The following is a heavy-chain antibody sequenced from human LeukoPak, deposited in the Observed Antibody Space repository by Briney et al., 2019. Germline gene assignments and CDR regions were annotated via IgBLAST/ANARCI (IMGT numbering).Heavy chain of an antibody. CDR2: ISATNGNT. CDR3: ARTAIPYYYGSGSSTFDY. CDR1: GYTFASYG. D-gene: IGHD3-10*01. V-gene: IGHV1-18*01. J-gene: IGHJ4*02. Sequence: ASVKVSCKASGYTFASYGISWVRQAPGQGLEWMGWISATNGNTNYAQKLQGRVTMTTDTSTTTAYMELRSLRSDDTAVYYCARTAIPYYYGSGSSTFDYWGQGTLVTVSS.